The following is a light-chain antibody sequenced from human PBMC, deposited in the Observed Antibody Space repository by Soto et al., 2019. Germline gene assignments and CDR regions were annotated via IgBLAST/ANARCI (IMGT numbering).Light chain of an antibody. J-gene: IGKJ4*01. CDR1: PSGRRK. CDR2: GAS. Sequence: EIVMAQSPATLSLSQGERATLSCRASPSGRRKLGLYQHNPGQATRLLIYGASTRATGISARFSCSGSGTEYTLPISSLQSEDFAVYYCQQYNNWPPLTCGGWTKLEIK. CDR3: QQYNNWPPLT. V-gene: IGKV3-15*01.